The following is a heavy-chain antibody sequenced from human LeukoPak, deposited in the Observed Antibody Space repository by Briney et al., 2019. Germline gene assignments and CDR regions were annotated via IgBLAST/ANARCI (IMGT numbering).Heavy chain of an antibody. CDR3: ARARKRYSSSWYFDY. CDR2: IIPIFGTA. CDR1: GYTFTGYC. J-gene: IGHJ4*02. Sequence: ASVKVSCKASGYTFTGYCMHWVRQAPGQGLEWMGRIIPIFGTANYAQKFQGRVTITKDESTSTAYMELSSLRSEDTAVYYCARARKRYSSSWYFDYWGQGTLVTVSS. V-gene: IGHV1-69*05. D-gene: IGHD6-13*01.